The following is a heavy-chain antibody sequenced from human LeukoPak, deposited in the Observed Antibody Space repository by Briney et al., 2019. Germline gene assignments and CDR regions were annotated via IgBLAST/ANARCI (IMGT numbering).Heavy chain of an antibody. J-gene: IGHJ4*02. CDR1: GFTFSDYY. Sequence: GGSLRLSCAACGFTFSDYYMSWIRQAPGKGLEWVSYISSSGSTIYYADSVKGRFTISRDNAKNSLYLQMNSLRAEDTAVYYCASRLYSSGSFDYWGQGTLVTVAS. D-gene: IGHD6-19*01. CDR3: ASRLYSSGSFDY. CDR2: ISSSGSTI. V-gene: IGHV3-11*04.